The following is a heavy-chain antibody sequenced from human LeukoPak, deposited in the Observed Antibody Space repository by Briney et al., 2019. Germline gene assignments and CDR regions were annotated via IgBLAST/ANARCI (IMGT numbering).Heavy chain of an antibody. CDR1: GGSISSSSYY. CDR2: IYYSGST. CDR3: ALSTGGPPDAFDI. J-gene: IGHJ3*02. Sequence: SETLSLTCTVSGGSISSSSYYWGWIRQPPGKGLEWIGSIYYSGSTYYNPSLKSRVTISVDTSKNQFSLKLSSVTAAGTAVYYCALSTGGPPDAFDIWGQGTMVTVSS. V-gene: IGHV4-39*01. D-gene: IGHD2-15*01.